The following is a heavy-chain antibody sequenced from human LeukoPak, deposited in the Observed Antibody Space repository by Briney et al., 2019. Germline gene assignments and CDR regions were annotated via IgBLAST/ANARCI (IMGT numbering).Heavy chain of an antibody. V-gene: IGHV3-53*01. CDR2: IYSSGIT. CDR1: GFTVSSNY. J-gene: IGHJ4*02. CDR3: ARGRPTYYFDY. D-gene: IGHD1-1*01. Sequence: GGSLRLSCAASGFTVSSNYMSWVRQAPGKGLEWVSVIYSSGITYYADSVKGRFTISRDNSNNTLYLQMNSLRAEDTAVYYCARGRPTYYFDYWGQGTLVTVSS.